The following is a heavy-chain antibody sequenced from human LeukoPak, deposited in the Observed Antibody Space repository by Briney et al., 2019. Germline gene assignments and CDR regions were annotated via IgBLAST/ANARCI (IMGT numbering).Heavy chain of an antibody. J-gene: IGHJ6*02. Sequence: ASVKVSCKASGYTFTSYYMHWVRQAPGQGLEWMGIINPSGGSTSYAQKFQGRGTMTRDTSTSTVYMELSSLRSEDTAVYYCASCMVRGVIYYYGMDVWGQGTTVTVSS. CDR1: GYTFTSYY. D-gene: IGHD3-10*01. CDR2: INPSGGST. V-gene: IGHV1-46*01. CDR3: ASCMVRGVIYYYGMDV.